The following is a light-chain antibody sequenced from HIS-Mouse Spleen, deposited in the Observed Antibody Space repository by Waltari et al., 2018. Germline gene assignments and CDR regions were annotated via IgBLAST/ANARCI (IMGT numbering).Light chain of an antibody. CDR2: EGS. V-gene: IGLV2-23*01. Sequence: QSALTQPASVSGSPGQSCTTSCTGTSRCVGSYNLVPWYQQHPGKAPNLMVYEGSQRPSGVSNRFSGSKSGNTASLTISGLQAEDEADYYCCSYAGSSTWVFGGGTKLTVL. J-gene: IGLJ3*02. CDR1: SRCVGSYNL. CDR3: CSYAGSSTWV.